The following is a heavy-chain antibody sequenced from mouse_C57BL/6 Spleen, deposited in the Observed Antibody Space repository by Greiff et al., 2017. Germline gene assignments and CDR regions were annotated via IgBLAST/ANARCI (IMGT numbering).Heavy chain of an antibody. Sequence: QVQLQQPGAELVRPGSSVKLSCKASGYTFTSYWMHWVKQRPIQGLEWIGNIDPSDSETHYNQKFKDKATLTVDKSSSTAYMQLSSLTSEDSAVYYCARDEVYSNFWFAYWGQGTLVTVSA. J-gene: IGHJ3*01. CDR2: IDPSDSET. V-gene: IGHV1-52*01. CDR1: GYTFTSYW. CDR3: ARDEVYSNFWFAY. D-gene: IGHD2-5*01.